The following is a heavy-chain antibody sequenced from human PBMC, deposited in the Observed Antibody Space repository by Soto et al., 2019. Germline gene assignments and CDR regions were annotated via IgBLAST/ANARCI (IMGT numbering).Heavy chain of an antibody. J-gene: IGHJ4*02. CDR2: IYYSGGA. V-gene: IGHV4-59*08. CDR3: ARHLGKWGWDY. CDR1: GGSISGYY. D-gene: IGHD7-27*01. Sequence: SETLSLTCTVSGGSISGYYWSWIRQPPGERLQWIADIYYSGGAKYNPSLKSRVTISVDTSRNQFSLRLSSVTAADTALYYCARHLGKWGWDYWGQGILVTVSS.